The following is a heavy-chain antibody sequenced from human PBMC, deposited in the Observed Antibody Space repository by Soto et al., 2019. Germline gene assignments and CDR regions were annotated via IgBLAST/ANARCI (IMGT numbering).Heavy chain of an antibody. CDR1: GYTFTSYG. CDR2: ISAYNGKT. Sequence: QVQLVQSGAEVKKPGASVKVSCKASGYTFTSYGITWVRQAPGQGLEWMGWISAYNGKTNYAQKGQGRVTMTTDTSTSRGDMELRSLRSDDTAVYYCASGVTPMDVWGQGTTVTVSS. CDR3: ASGVTPMDV. J-gene: IGHJ6*02. D-gene: IGHD4-4*01. V-gene: IGHV1-18*01.